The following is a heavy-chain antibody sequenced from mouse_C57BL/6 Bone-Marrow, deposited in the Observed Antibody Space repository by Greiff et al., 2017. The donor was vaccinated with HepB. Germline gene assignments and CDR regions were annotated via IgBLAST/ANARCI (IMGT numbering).Heavy chain of an antibody. CDR2: ISDGGSYT. Sequence: EVQLQQSGGGLVKPGGSLKLSCAASGFTFSSYAMSWVRQTPEKRLEWVATISDGGSYTYYPDNVKGRFNISRDNAKNNLYLQMSHLKSEDTAMYYCARDFGGYWYFDVWGTGTTVTVSS. CDR3: ARDFGGYWYFDV. J-gene: IGHJ1*03. D-gene: IGHD1-1*02. V-gene: IGHV5-4*01. CDR1: GFTFSSYA.